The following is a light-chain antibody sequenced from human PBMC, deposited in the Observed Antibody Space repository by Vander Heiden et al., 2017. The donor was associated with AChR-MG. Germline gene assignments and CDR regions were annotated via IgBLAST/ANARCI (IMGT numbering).Light chain of an antibody. Sequence: EIVMTPSPATLSVSPGERATLSCRASQSVSSNLAWYQQKPGQAPRLLIYGASTRATGIPARFSGSGYGTEFTLTISSLQSEDFAVYYCQQYNNWPRTFGQGTKVEIK. CDR3: QQYNNWPRT. V-gene: IGKV3-15*01. J-gene: IGKJ1*01. CDR1: QSVSSN. CDR2: GAS.